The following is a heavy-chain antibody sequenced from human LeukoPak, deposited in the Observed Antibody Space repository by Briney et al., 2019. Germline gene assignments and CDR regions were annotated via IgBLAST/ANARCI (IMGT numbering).Heavy chain of an antibody. Sequence: GGSLRLSCAASGFIVSANYMSWVCQAPGKGLEWVSVIYSGGDTYYADSVRGRFTISRDNSKNTLYLQMNSLRAEDTAMYYCARDIAAAGTWGQGTLVTVSS. V-gene: IGHV3-53*01. CDR2: IYSGGDT. CDR3: ARDIAAAGT. CDR1: GFIVSANY. J-gene: IGHJ5*02. D-gene: IGHD6-13*01.